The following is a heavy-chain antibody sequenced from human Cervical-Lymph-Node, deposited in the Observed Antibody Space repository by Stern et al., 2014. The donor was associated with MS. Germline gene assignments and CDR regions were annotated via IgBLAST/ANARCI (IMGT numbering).Heavy chain of an antibody. CDR1: GFTFTTSG. CDR2: ISYDGSNQ. V-gene: IGHV3-30*18. CDR3: ANAAALSCRSPSCYKAFEY. Sequence: VQLLESGGGVVQPGGSLRLSCVASGFTFTTSGMHWVRQAPGKGLDWVAVISYDGSNQYYGVSVKGRFTISRDNSKNTVYLQMNSLRPEDTAVYYCANAAALSCRSPSCYKAFEYWGQGILVTVSS. D-gene: IGHD2-2*02. J-gene: IGHJ4*02.